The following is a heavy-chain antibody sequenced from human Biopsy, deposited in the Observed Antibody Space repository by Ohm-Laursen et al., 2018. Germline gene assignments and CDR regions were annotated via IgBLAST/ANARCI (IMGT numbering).Heavy chain of an antibody. V-gene: IGHV4-39*01. J-gene: IGHJ5*02. Sequence: GTLSLTCTVSGGSVSSGSYYWSWIRQPPGKGLEWIGSIFYSGIIYYNPSLKSRVSISVDTSKNQFSLNLNSVTAADTAVYYCARHPTGFWFDPWGQGTLVIVSS. CDR2: IFYSGII. CDR1: GGSVSSGSYY. CDR3: ARHPTGFWFDP.